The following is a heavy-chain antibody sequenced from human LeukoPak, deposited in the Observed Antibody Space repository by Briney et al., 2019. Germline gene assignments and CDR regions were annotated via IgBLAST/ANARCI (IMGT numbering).Heavy chain of an antibody. D-gene: IGHD1-1*01. CDR3: ARRAQVERRHSQFDY. CDR1: GYIFTSSY. Sequence: ASVKVSCKASGYIFTSSYIHWVRQAPGQGLEWMGVINPSGGSTGYAQKFQGRVTMTRDMSTSTVYMELSSLRSEDTAVFYCARRAQVERRHSQFDYWGQGTLVTVSS. V-gene: IGHV1-46*01. J-gene: IGHJ4*02. CDR2: INPSGGST.